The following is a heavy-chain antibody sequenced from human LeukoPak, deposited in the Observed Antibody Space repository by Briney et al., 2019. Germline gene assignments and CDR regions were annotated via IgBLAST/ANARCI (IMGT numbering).Heavy chain of an antibody. V-gene: IGHV1-18*01. CDR2: ISAYNGNT. CDR1: GGTFSSYG. J-gene: IGHJ6*02. Sequence: ASVKVSCKASGGTFSSYGISWVRQAPGQGLEWMGWISAYNGNTNYAQKLQGRVTMTTDTSTSTAYMELRSLRSDDTAVYYCARDLGVATIGYYYYGMDVWGQGTTVTVSS. CDR3: ARDLGVATIGYYYYGMDV. D-gene: IGHD5-12*01.